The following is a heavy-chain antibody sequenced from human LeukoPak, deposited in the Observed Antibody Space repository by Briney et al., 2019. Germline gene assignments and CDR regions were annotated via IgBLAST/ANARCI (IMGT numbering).Heavy chain of an antibody. V-gene: IGHV3-30*02. CDR3: AKDLDLVREILGY. CDR2: IRYDGSNK. CDR1: GFTFSSYG. J-gene: IGHJ4*02. Sequence: GGSLRLSCAASGFTFSSYGMHWVRQAPGKGLEWVAFIRYDGSNKYYADSVKGRFTISRDNSKNTLYLQMNGLRAEDTAVYYCAKDLDLVREILGYWGQGTLVTVSS. D-gene: IGHD6-13*01.